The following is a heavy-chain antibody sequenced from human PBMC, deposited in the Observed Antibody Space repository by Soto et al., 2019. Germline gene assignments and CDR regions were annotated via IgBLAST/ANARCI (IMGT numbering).Heavy chain of an antibody. Sequence: GGSLRLSCAASGFTFSSYAMSWVRQAPGKGLEWVSAISGSGGSTYYADSVKGRFTISRDNSKNTLYLQMNSLRAEDTAVYYCAKSNSGSSSWYGRDYYYGMDVWGQGTTVTVSS. CDR2: ISGSGGST. D-gene: IGHD6-13*01. J-gene: IGHJ6*02. CDR1: GFTFSSYA. V-gene: IGHV3-23*01. CDR3: AKSNSGSSSWYGRDYYYGMDV.